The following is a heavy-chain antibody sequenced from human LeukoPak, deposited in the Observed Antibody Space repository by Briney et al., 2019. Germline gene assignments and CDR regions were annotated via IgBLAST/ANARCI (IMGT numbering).Heavy chain of an antibody. CDR3: ANDDFWSGYYPYFDY. CDR1: GFTFSSYA. J-gene: IGHJ4*02. Sequence: GGSLRLSCAASGFTFSSYAMSWVRQAPGKGLEWVSAISGSGGSTYYADSVKGRFTISRDNSKNTLYLQMNSPRAEDTAVYYCANDDFWSGYYPYFDYWGQGTLVTVSS. V-gene: IGHV3-23*01. D-gene: IGHD3-3*01. CDR2: ISGSGGST.